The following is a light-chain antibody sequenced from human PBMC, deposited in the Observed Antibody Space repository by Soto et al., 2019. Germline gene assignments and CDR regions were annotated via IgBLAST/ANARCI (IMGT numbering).Light chain of an antibody. J-gene: IGKJ1*01. V-gene: IGKV3-11*01. CDR2: DAS. CDR1: QSVTNY. Sequence: DIVMTQSPYTLSLSPGERATLTCRASQSVTNYIAWYQQRPGQAPRLLIYDASNRATGVPARFSGSRSGTDFTLTISDLEPADFGLYYCQQRLNWPPGFGQGTKVDIK. CDR3: QQRLNWPPG.